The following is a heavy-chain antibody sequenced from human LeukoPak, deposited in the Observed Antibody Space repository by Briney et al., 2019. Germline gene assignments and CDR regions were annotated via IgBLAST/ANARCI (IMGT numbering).Heavy chain of an antibody. D-gene: IGHD6-13*01. CDR3: AILGGSSWGWGAFDI. CDR1: GGTFSSYA. CDR2: IIPIFGTA. V-gene: IGHV1-69*01. J-gene: IGHJ3*02. Sequence: SVKVSCKASGGTFSSYAISWVRQAPGQGLEWMGGIIPIFGTANYAQKFQGRVTITADESTSTAYMELSSLRSDDTAVYYCAILGGSSWGWGAFDIWGQGTMVTVSS.